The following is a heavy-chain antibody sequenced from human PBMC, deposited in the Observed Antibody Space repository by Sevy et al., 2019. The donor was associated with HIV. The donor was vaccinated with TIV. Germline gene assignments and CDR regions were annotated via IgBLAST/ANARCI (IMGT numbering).Heavy chain of an antibody. J-gene: IGHJ4*02. V-gene: IGHV6-1*01. Sequence: SQTLSLTCAISGDSVSSNSAAWNWIRQSPSRGLEWLGRTYYRSKWYNDYAESVKSRITINPDTSKNQFSLQLNSVTPEDTAVYYCARVKRYYGSGSNPYYFDYWGQGTLVTVSS. CDR1: GDSVSSNSAA. CDR2: TYYRSKWYN. CDR3: ARVKRYYGSGSNPYYFDY. D-gene: IGHD3-10*01.